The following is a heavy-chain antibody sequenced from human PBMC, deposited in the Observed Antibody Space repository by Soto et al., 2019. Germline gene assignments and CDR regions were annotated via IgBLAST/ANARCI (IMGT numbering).Heavy chain of an antibody. CDR2: IYHSGST. CDR3: AIQMYYYCSGTYDY. J-gene: IGHJ4*02. D-gene: IGHD3-10*01. Sequence: WETLSLTCAVSGGSISSSNWWSWVRQPPGKGLEWIGEIYHSGSTNYNPSLKSRVTISVDKSKNQFSLKLSSVTAADTAVYYCAIQMYYYCSGTYDYWGQGTLVTVST. CDR1: GGSISSSNW. V-gene: IGHV4-4*02.